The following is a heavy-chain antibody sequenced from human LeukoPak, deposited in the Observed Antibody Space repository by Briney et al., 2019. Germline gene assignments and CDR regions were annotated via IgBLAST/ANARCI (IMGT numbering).Heavy chain of an antibody. J-gene: IGHJ4*02. Sequence: GGSLRLSCAASGFTFNSYAMAWVRQAPEKGLEWVSSITDSGFSTYYADSVKGRFAISRDNSENTLYLQMNSLRAEDTAVYYCAKGSRGSYGYWGQGTLVTVSS. CDR2: ITDSGFST. CDR3: AKGSRGSYGY. CDR1: GFTFNSYA. D-gene: IGHD1-26*01. V-gene: IGHV3-23*01.